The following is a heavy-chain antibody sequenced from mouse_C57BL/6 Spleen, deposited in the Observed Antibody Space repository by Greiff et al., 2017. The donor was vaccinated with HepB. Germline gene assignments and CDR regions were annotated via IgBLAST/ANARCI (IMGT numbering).Heavy chain of an antibody. Sequence: VQLKQSGPELVKPGASVKISCKASGYTFTDYYMNWVKQSHGKSLEWIGDINPNNGGTSYNQKFKGKATLTVDKSSSTAYMELRSLTSEDSAVYYCARAPTGYYFDYWGQGTTLTVSS. CDR2: INPNNGGT. CDR1: GYTFTDYY. V-gene: IGHV1-26*01. CDR3: ARAPTGYYFDY. J-gene: IGHJ2*01. D-gene: IGHD1-1*01.